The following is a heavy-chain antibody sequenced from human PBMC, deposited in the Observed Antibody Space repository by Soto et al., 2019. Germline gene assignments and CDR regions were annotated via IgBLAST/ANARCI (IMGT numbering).Heavy chain of an antibody. CDR3: ARLAIAAAGTGYYYYYGMDV. CDR1: GYTFTSYA. CDR2: INAGNGNT. V-gene: IGHV1-3*01. D-gene: IGHD6-13*01. J-gene: IGHJ6*02. Sequence: QVQLVQSGAEVKKPGASVQVSCKASGYTFTSYAMHWVRQAPGQRLERMEWINAGNGNTKYSQKFQGRVTITRDTSASTAYMELSSLRSEDTAVYYCARLAIAAAGTGYYYYYGMDVWGQGTTVTVSS.